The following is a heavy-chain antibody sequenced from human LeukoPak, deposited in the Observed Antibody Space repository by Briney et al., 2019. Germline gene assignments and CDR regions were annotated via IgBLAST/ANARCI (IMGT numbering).Heavy chain of an antibody. CDR2: VKQDGSEK. Sequence: GGSLRLSCAASGFTFSSYSMNWVRQAPGKGLEWVANVKQDGSEKYYVDSVKGRFTISRDNAKNSMYLQMNSLRAEDTAVYYCAREVPYGYYYDSSWYFDLWGRGTLVTVSS. D-gene: IGHD3-22*01. V-gene: IGHV3-7*01. CDR3: AREVPYGYYYDSSWYFDL. J-gene: IGHJ2*01. CDR1: GFTFSSYS.